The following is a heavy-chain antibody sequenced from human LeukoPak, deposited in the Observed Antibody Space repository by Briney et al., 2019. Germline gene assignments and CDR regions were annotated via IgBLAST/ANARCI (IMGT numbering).Heavy chain of an antibody. CDR3: ARDDRYSSSDY. V-gene: IGHV3-30-3*01. CDR2: ISYDGSNK. CDR1: GFTFSSYA. J-gene: IGHJ4*02. Sequence: GGSLRLSCAASGFTFSSYAMHWVRQAPGKGLEWVAVISYDGSNKYYADSVKGRFTISRDNAKNSLYLQMNSLRAEDTAVYYCARDDRYSSSDYWGQGTLVTVSS. D-gene: IGHD6-13*01.